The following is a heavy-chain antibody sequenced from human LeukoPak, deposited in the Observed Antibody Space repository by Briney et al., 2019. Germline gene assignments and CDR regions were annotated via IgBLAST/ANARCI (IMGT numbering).Heavy chain of an antibody. V-gene: IGHV3-74*01. CDR1: GFTFSSYS. CDR3: VPADKQ. J-gene: IGHJ4*02. CDR2: INPDGSRI. Sequence: GGSLRLSCAASGFTFSSYSMNWVRQAPGKGLVWVSLINPDGSRIGYADSVKGRFTISRDNAKNTLSLQMNSLRAEDTAVYYCVPADKQWGQGTLVTVSS.